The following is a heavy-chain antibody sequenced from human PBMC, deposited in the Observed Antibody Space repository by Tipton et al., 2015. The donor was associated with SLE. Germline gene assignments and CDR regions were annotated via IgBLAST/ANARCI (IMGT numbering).Heavy chain of an antibody. Sequence: TLSLTCTVSGGSISSSSYYWGWIRQPPGKGLEWIGSIYYSGSTNYNPSLKSRVTISLDTSKNQFSLKLGSVTAADTAVYYCARGGSSWFRYYFDYWGQGTLVTVSS. V-gene: IGHV4-39*07. CDR2: IYYSGST. J-gene: IGHJ4*02. CDR1: GGSISSSSYY. CDR3: ARGGSSWFRYYFDY. D-gene: IGHD6-13*01.